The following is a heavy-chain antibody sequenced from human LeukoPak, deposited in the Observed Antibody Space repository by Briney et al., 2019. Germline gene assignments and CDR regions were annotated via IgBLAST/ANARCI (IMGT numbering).Heavy chain of an antibody. CDR1: GYTFTGYY. V-gene: IGHV1-46*01. D-gene: IGHD4-11*01. CDR2: INPSGGST. CDR3: ARWTTTYLDY. J-gene: IGHJ4*02. Sequence: ASVKVSCKASGYTFTGYYMHWVRQAPGQGLEWMGIINPSGGSTNFAQKFQGRVTMTTDTSTITVYMELSSLRSEDTAVYYCARWTTTYLDYRGQGTLVTVSS.